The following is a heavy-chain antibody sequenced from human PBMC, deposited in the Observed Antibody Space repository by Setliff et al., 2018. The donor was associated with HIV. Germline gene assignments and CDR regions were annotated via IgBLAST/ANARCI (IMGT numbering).Heavy chain of an antibody. Sequence: SETLSLTCTVSGGSISSGRNYWSWIRQHAGKGLEWIGHIYTSGSTNYNPSLKSPVTISVDTSKNQFYLKLSSVTAADTAVYYCARILLYDSSAYFVNAFDIWGQGTVVTVSS. CDR2: IYTSGST. V-gene: IGHV4-61*09. J-gene: IGHJ3*02. CDR1: GGSISSGRNY. CDR3: ARILLYDSSAYFVNAFDI. D-gene: IGHD3-22*01.